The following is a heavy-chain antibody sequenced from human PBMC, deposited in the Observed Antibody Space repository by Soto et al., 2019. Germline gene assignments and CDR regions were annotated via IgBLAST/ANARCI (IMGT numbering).Heavy chain of an antibody. V-gene: IGHV1-2*04. J-gene: IGHJ3*02. D-gene: IGHD1-1*01. Sequence: ASVKVSCKASGYTLTGYYMHWVRQAPGQGLEWMGWINPNSGGTNYAQKFQGWVTMTRDTSISTAYMELSRLRSDDTAVYYCARQLENAAFDIWGQGTMVTVSS. CDR1: GYTLTGYY. CDR3: ARQLENAAFDI. CDR2: INPNSGGT.